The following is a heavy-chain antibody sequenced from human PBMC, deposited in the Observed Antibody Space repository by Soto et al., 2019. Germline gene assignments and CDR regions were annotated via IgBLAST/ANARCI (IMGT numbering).Heavy chain of an antibody. D-gene: IGHD3-3*01. CDR2: ISHDGSNK. CDR1: GFTFTTCG. CDR3: ASNYYDFWSGYYDYYYLDV. J-gene: IGHJ6*03. Sequence: ESGGGVVQPGRSLRLSCAASGFTFTTCGMHWVRQAPGKGLEWVALISHDGSNKYYAESVKGRFTISRDNSKNTLNLQMNSLRAEDTAVYYCASNYYDFWSGYYDYYYLDVWGKGTTVTLSS. V-gene: IGHV3-30*03.